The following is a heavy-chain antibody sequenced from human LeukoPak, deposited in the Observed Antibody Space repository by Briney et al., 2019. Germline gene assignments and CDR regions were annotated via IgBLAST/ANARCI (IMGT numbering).Heavy chain of an antibody. CDR3: VRGCSSTSCYPFDC. J-gene: IGHJ4*02. CDR2: INYDGST. CDR1: GFTFSNYW. D-gene: IGHD2-2*01. V-gene: IGHV3-74*01. Sequence: PGRSLRLSCAASGFTFSNYWMHWFRQAPGKGLVWVSRINYDGSTNYADSVKGRFTISRDNARNTLYMQMNSLRAEDTAVYYCVRGCSSTSCYPFDCWGQGTLVTVSS.